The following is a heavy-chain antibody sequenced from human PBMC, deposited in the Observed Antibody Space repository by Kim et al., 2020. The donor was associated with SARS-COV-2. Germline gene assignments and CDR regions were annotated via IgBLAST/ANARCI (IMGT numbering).Heavy chain of an antibody. Sequence: SETLSLTCTVSGGSISSSSYYWGWIRQPPGKGLEWIGSIYYSGSTYYNPSLKSRVTISVDTSKNQFSLKLSSVTAADTAVYYCARHGWEGWLGAFVGHFDIWGQGTMVTVSS. CDR1: GGSISSSSYY. CDR2: IYYSGST. J-gene: IGHJ3*02. V-gene: IGHV4-39*01. D-gene: IGHD6-19*01. CDR3: ARHGWEGWLGAFVGHFDI.